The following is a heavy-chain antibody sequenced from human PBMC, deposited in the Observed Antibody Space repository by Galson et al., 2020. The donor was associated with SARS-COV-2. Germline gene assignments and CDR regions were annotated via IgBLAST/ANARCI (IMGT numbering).Heavy chain of an antibody. J-gene: IGHJ1*01. CDR3: ARAGLRPPRYFQH. CDR1: GGTFSGYY. D-gene: IGHD6-25*01. V-gene: IGHV4-34*01. CDR2: TNYSGSA. Sequence: ETLSLTCTVYGGTFSGYYWNWIRQSPGKGMEWIGETNYSGSANYNPSLAGRATMSIDTSKNHFSLKLTSVTAADTAVYYCARAGLRPPRYFQHWGQGTLVTVSS.